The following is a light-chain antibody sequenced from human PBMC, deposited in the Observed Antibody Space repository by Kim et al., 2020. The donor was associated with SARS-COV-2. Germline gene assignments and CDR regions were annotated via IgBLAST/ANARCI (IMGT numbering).Light chain of an antibody. V-gene: IGKV1-6*02. Sequence: AIQMTQSPPFLSASVGDKVSITCRASQHIRNELGWYQQRPGQAPNLLIYAASTRQSGVPSRFSGSGSGTNFTLTISSLQPGDIATYYCRQDHNYPCAFGGGTKVEIK. J-gene: IGKJ4*02. CDR1: QHIRNE. CDR3: RQDHNYPCA. CDR2: AAS.